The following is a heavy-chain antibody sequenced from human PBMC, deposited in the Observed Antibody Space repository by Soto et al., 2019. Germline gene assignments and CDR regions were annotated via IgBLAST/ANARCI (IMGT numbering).Heavy chain of an antibody. V-gene: IGHV5-51*01. D-gene: IGHD6-19*01. CDR2: IYPGDSDA. CDR3: ATSTGWYYFDS. CDR1: GYSFPTAW. Sequence: GESLKISFKGSGYSFPTAWIGWVRQMPGKGLEWMAIIYPGDSDARYSPSFQGQVTISADKYISTAYLQWNSLKASDTAMYYCATSTGWYYFDSWGQGTQVTVSS. J-gene: IGHJ4*02.